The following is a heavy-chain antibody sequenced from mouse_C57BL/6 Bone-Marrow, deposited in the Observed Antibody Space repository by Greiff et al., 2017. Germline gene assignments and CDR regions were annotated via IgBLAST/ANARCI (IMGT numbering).Heavy chain of an antibody. V-gene: IGHV2-5*01. CDR1: GFSLPSYG. CDR2: IWRGGST. D-gene: IGHD1-1*01. J-gene: IGHJ4*01. CDR3: ATYYYGSSYNAMDY. Sequence: VKLQQSGPGLVQPSQSLSITCTVSGFSLPSYGVHWVRQSPGKGLEWLGVIWRGGSTDYNAAFMSRLSITKDNSKSQVFFKMNSLQADDTAIYYCATYYYGSSYNAMDYWGQGTSVTVSS.